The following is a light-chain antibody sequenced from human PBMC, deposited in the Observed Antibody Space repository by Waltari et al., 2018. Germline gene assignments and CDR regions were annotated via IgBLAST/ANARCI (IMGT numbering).Light chain of an antibody. CDR3: QHYLKLPVT. V-gene: IGKV3-20*01. CDR2: GAS. J-gene: IGKJ1*01. CDR1: QSVSKA. Sequence: SCRASQSVSKALAWYQQKPGQAPRLLIYGASTRATGIPDRFSGSGSGTDFSLTISRLEPDDFAVYYCQHYLKLPVTFGQGTTVEI.